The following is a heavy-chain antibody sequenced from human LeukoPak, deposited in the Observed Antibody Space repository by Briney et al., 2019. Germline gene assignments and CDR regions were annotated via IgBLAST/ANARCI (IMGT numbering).Heavy chain of an antibody. Sequence: GSVKVSCKASGYTFTSYYMHWVRQAPGQGLEWMGIINPSGGSTSYAQKFQGRVTMTRDTSTSTVYMELSSLRSEDTAVYYCARELLLINYYYGMDVWGQGTTVTVSS. CDR2: INPSGGST. J-gene: IGHJ6*02. D-gene: IGHD2-15*01. CDR3: ARELLLINYYYGMDV. V-gene: IGHV1-46*01. CDR1: GYTFTSYY.